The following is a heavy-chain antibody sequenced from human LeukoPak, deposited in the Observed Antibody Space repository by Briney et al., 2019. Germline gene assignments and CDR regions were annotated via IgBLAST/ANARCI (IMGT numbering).Heavy chain of an antibody. CDR1: GGSISSSLYF. D-gene: IGHD6-19*01. J-gene: IGHJ5*01. CDR2: IYYTGTT. Sequence: SETLSLTCSVSGGSISSSLYFWGWIRQPPGKGLEWIGNIYYTGTTYYKPSFNSRVTILVDTSKNQFSLMLTSVTAADTAVYYCARKGTPVADSDNWFDSWGQGTLVTVSS. CDR3: ARKGTPVADSDNWFDS. V-gene: IGHV4-39*07.